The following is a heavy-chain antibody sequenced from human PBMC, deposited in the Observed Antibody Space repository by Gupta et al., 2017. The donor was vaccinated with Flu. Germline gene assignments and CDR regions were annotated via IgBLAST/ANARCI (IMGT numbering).Heavy chain of an antibody. D-gene: IGHD6-19*01. Sequence: QVQLVESGGGVVQPGRSLRLSCAASGFTFSSYGMHWVRQAPGKGLEWVAVIWYDGSNKYYADSVKGRFTISRDNSKNTLYLQMNSLRAEDTAVYYCARDGIAVAGTFFDYWGQGTLVTVSS. CDR3: ARDGIAVAGTFFDY. CDR1: GFTFSSYG. J-gene: IGHJ4*02. V-gene: IGHV3-33*01. CDR2: IWYDGSNK.